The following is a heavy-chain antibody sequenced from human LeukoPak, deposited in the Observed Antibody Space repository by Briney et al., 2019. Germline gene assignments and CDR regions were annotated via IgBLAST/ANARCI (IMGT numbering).Heavy chain of an antibody. CDR2: IRYDGTNK. CDR3: VKDPGSESNGPDY. J-gene: IGHJ4*02. CDR1: GFTFSSYG. V-gene: IGHV3-30*02. Sequence: PGESLRLSCAASGFTFSSYGMHWVRQAPGKGLEWVAFIRYDGTNKYYADSVKGRFTISRDNSKNTLYLQMNSLRAEDTAVYYCVKDPGSESNGPDYWGQGTQVTVSS.